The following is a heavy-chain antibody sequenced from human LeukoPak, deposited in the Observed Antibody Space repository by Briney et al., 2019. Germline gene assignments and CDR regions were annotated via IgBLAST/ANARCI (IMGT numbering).Heavy chain of an antibody. CDR2: IYTSGST. CDR1: GGSISSGSYY. D-gene: IGHD6-6*01. V-gene: IGHV4-61*02. CDR3: ARAAEYSSSSRSYYFDY. J-gene: IGHJ4*02. Sequence: SETLSLTCTVSGGSISSGSYYWSWSRQPAGKGLEWIGRIYTSGSTNYNPSLKSRVTISVDTSKNQFSLKLSSVTAADTAVYYCARAAEYSSSSRSYYFDYWGQGTLVTVSS.